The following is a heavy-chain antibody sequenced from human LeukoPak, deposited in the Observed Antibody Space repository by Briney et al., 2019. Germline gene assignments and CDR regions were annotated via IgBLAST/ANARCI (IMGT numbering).Heavy chain of an antibody. Sequence: ASVKVSCKASGYTFTDYYIHWVRQAPGQGLEWMGWINPNSGGTTYAQKFQGRVTMTTDTSISTAYLELNGLRSDDTAVYYCARDLDYGSGSFSNWGQGAIVTVSS. V-gene: IGHV1-2*02. CDR2: INPNSGGT. CDR3: ARDLDYGSGSFSN. D-gene: IGHD3-10*01. CDR1: GYTFTDYY. J-gene: IGHJ4*02.